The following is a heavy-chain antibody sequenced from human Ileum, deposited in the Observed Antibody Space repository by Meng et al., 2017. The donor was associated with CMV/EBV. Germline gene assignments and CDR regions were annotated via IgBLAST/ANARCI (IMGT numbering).Heavy chain of an antibody. J-gene: IGHJ6*02. V-gene: IGHV3-21*01. CDR3: ARGSRAYGMDV. D-gene: IGHD2-2*01. CDR1: GFSFSSHG. Sequence: GESLKISCAASGFSFSSHGMHWVRQAPGKGLESVSSISNSGSETYYAASVKGRFTISRDNAKDSLYLQMNSLRTEDTAVYFCARGSRAYGMDVWGQGTTVTVSS. CDR2: ISNSGSET.